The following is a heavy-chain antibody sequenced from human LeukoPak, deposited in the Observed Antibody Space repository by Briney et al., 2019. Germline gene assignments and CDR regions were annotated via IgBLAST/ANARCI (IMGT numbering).Heavy chain of an antibody. CDR1: GYTFSDYY. Sequence: ASVKVSCKASGYTFSDYYVHWVRQAPGQGLEWMGWINPNSGGTDYAQKFRGRVTLTRDMSISTAYMELSSLRSDDAAVYYCARGVGPTIFFNYWGQGTLVTVSS. V-gene: IGHV1-2*02. CDR3: ARGVGPTIFFNY. D-gene: IGHD1-26*01. J-gene: IGHJ4*02. CDR2: INPNSGGT.